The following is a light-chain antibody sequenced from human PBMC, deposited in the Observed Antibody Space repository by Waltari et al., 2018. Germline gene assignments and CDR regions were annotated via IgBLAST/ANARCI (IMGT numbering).Light chain of an antibody. V-gene: IGLV2-14*01. CDR2: DVV. J-gene: IGLJ2*01. CDR1: SSDVGGYND. Sequence: QSALTQPAFVSGSPGQSITISCTGTSSDVGGYNDVSWYQQHPGKAPKPIIYDVVNRPSWVSKRCAGSKSGNTASLTISGLQVEDEADYYCNSCTGDSTLIFGGGTKVTVL. CDR3: NSCTGDSTLI.